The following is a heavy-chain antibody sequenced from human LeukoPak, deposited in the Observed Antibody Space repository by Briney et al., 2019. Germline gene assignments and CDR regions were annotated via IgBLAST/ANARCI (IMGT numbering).Heavy chain of an antibody. J-gene: IGHJ4*02. V-gene: IGHV3-48*03. D-gene: IGHD2-21*02. CDR1: GFTFNDFA. CDR3: ARDPHPGPKSVVVVTANFDY. CDR2: ISTSGSTI. Sequence: GGSLRLSCAASGFTFNDFAMTWVRQAPGKGLEWVSYISTSGSTIYYADSVKGRFTISRDNAKNSLYLQMNSLRAEDTAVYYCARDPHPGPKSVVVVTANFDYWGQGTLVTVSS.